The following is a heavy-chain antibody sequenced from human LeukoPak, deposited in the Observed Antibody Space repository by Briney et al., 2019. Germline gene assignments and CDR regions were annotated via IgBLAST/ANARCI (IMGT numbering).Heavy chain of an antibody. J-gene: IGHJ5*02. CDR1: GGTFSSDA. CDR2: IIPIIGTA. Sequence: SVKVSCKASGGTFSSDAISWVRQAPGQGLEWMGGIIPIIGTANYAQKFQGRVTITTDESTSTAYMELSSLRSEDTAVYYCARADVGDNWFDPWGQGTLVTVSS. D-gene: IGHD1-26*01. V-gene: IGHV1-69*05. CDR3: ARADVGDNWFDP.